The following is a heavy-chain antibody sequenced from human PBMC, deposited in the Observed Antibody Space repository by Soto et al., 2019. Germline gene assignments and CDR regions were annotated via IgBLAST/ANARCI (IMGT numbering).Heavy chain of an antibody. Sequence: SETLSLTCDVSGDTISTGGYSWSWIRQPPGKGLEWIGYIYHSGSTYYNPSLKSRVTISVDRSKNQFSLKLSSVTAADTAVYYCARGGGYTFDYWGQGTLVTVSS. CDR1: GDTISTGGYS. D-gene: IGHD3-16*01. V-gene: IGHV4-30-2*01. CDR2: IYHSGST. J-gene: IGHJ4*02. CDR3: ARGGGYTFDY.